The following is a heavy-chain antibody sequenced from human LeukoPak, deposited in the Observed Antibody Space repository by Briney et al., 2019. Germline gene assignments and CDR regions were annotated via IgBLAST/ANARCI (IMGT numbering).Heavy chain of an antibody. J-gene: IGHJ4*02. CDR3: ARRPYSYYYSDY. CDR2: IYYSGST. D-gene: IGHD4-4*01. Sequence: PSQTLSLTCTVSGGSISSGVYYWSWIRQHPGKGLEWIGYIYYSGSTYYTPSLKSRVTISVDTSKNQFSLKLSSVTAADTAVYYCARRPYSYYYSDYWGQGTLVTVSS. CDR1: GGSISSGVYY. V-gene: IGHV4-31*03.